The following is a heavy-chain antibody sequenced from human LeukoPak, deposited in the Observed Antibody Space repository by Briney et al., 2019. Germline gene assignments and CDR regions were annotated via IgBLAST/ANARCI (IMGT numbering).Heavy chain of an antibody. CDR1: GGSISSYY. V-gene: IGHV4-59*08. J-gene: IGHJ6*02. CDR2: IYYSGST. CDR3: ARQACSGGSCYSSYYYYYGMDV. D-gene: IGHD2-15*01. Sequence: PSETLSPTCTVYGGSISSYYWSWIRQPPGKGLEWIGYIYYSGSTNYNPSLKSQVTISVDTSKNQFSLKLSSVTAADTAVYYCARQACSGGSCYSSYYYYYGMDVWGQGTTVIVSS.